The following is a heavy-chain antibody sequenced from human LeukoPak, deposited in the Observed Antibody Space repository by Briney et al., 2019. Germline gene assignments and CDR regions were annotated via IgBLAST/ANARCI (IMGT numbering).Heavy chain of an antibody. CDR3: ARGSSEEMATIAD. Sequence: ASVKVSCKASGYTFTSYAINWVRQATGQGLEWMGWMNPSNGNTGFAQKFQGRLTMTRDTPISTAYMELRGLTSDDTAVYFCARGSSEEMATIADWGQGTLVTVSS. V-gene: IGHV1-8*01. CDR2: MNPSNGNT. J-gene: IGHJ4*02. D-gene: IGHD5-24*01. CDR1: GYTFTSYA.